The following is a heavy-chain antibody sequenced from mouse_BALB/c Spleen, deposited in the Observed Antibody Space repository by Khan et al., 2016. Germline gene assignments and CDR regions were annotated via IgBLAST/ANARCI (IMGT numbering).Heavy chain of an antibody. V-gene: IGHV7-3*02. D-gene: IGHD3-1*01. CDR3: ARNGAARATGYPIYY. J-gene: IGHJ4*01. CDR1: GFTFTDYY. CDR2: IRNKANGYNT. Sequence: EVELVESGGGLVQPGGSLRLSCATSGFTFTDYYMSWVRQPPGKALEWLGVIRNKANGYNTEYSAYVKVPFTITIDNSQIIRDLQMHTLRAEDSATYYFARNGAARATGYPIYYLCHRTSLTVSS.